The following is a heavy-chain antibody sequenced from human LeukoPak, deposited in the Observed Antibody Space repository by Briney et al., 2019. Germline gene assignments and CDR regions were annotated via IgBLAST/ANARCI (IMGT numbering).Heavy chain of an antibody. CDR3: TRYNNDHFDY. Sequence: GGSLRLSRAGSGFTFGGYGMHWFRQTPGKGLEWVAVIAYDGSRAFYADSVKGRFTISRDNSKDTMSVQMDDLRAEDTAVYYCTRYNNDHFDYWGQGTLVTVSS. D-gene: IGHD1-14*01. CDR2: IAYDGSRA. J-gene: IGHJ4*02. V-gene: IGHV3-33*01. CDR1: GFTFGGYG.